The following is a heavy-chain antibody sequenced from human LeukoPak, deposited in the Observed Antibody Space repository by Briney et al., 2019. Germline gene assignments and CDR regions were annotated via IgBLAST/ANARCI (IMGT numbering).Heavy chain of an antibody. CDR1: GGTFTSYY. CDR2: INPSGGST. J-gene: IGHJ4*02. Sequence: ASVKVSCKASGGTFTSYYMHWVRQAPGQGLEWMGIINPSGGSTSYAQKFQGRVTMTRDTSTSTVYMELSSLRSEDTAVYYCARATITQYDFWSGYYTYWGQGTLVTVSS. D-gene: IGHD3-3*01. CDR3: ARATITQYDFWSGYYTY. V-gene: IGHV1-46*03.